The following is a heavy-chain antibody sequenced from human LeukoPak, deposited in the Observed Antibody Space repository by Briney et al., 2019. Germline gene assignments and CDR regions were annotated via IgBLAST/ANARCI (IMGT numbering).Heavy chain of an antibody. CDR1: GFTFTNAW. CDR3: TTVGKDNFYYDSSGYPPDY. D-gene: IGHD3-22*01. V-gene: IGHV3-15*01. J-gene: IGHJ4*02. Sequence: PGGSLRLSCADSGFTFTNAWMSWVRQAPGKGLEWVGRIKSKTDGGTTDYAAPVKGRFTISRDDSKNTLYLQMNSLKTEDTAVYYCTTVGKDNFYYDSSGYPPDYWGQGTLVTVSS. CDR2: IKSKTDGGTT.